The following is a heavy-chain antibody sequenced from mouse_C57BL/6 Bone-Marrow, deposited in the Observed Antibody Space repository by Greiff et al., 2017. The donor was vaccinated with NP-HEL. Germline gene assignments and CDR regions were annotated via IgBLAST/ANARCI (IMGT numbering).Heavy chain of an antibody. J-gene: IGHJ2*01. V-gene: IGHV1-72*01. CDR2: IDPNSGGT. D-gene: IGHD2-3*01. Sequence: QVQLQQSGAELVKPGASVKLSCKASGYTFTSYWMHWVKQRPGRGLGWIGRIDPNSGGTKYNEKFKSKATLTVDKPSSTAYMQLSSLTSEDSAVYYCARDLYARFDYWGQGTTLTVSS. CDR3: ARDLYARFDY. CDR1: GYTFTSYW.